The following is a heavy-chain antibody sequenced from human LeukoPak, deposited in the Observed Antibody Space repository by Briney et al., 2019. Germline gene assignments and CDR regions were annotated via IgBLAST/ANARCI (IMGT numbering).Heavy chain of an antibody. J-gene: IGHJ1*01. CDR1: GFTFSDYY. D-gene: IGHD2-15*01. Sequence: GGSLRLTCAASGFTFSDYYMSWIRQAPGKGLEWVSYISSSSSYTNYADSVKGRFTISRDNAKNSLYLQMNSLRAEYTAVYYCARSVGYCSGGSCYPGYFQHWGQGTLVTVSS. V-gene: IGHV3-11*06. CDR2: ISSSSSYT. CDR3: ARSVGYCSGGSCYPGYFQH.